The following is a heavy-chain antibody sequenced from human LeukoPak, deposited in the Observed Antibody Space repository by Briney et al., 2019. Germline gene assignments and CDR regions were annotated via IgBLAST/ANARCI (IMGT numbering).Heavy chain of an antibody. D-gene: IGHD3-22*01. Sequence: GSLRLSCAASGFTFGSYGMSWVRQAPGKVLEWVSFITTNGGRTSYADSVEGRFTISRDNPRNTLYMQMNSLRDEDTALYYCAIMHGYYDGSGYWVQWGQGTLVTVSS. CDR3: AIMHGYYDGSGYWVQ. CDR2: ITTNGGRT. CDR1: GFTFGSYG. V-gene: IGHV3-23*01. J-gene: IGHJ1*01.